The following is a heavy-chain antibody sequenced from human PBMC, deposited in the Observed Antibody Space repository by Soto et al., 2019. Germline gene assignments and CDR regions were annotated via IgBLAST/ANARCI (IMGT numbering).Heavy chain of an antibody. Sequence: PSETLSLTCTASGGFISRLTYYWGWIRQPPGKGLEWIGSIFYSGTTYYDPSLKSRVTISVDTSKNQLSLRLTSVTAADTAVYYCARHLYYYYYGMDVWGQGTTVS. CDR3: ARHLYYYYYGMDV. J-gene: IGHJ6*02. CDR2: IFYSGTT. V-gene: IGHV4-39*01. CDR1: GGFISRLTYY.